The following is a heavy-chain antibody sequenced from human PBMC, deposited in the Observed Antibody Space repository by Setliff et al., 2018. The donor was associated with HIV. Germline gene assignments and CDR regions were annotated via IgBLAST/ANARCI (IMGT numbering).Heavy chain of an antibody. V-gene: IGHV4-59*08. CDR1: GGSISNYY. CDR2: IYYSGNT. D-gene: IGHD3-22*01. CDR3: ARSLVPSGYYYGRHAFDI. Sequence: ASETLSLTCTVSGGSISNYYWSWIRQSPGKGLEWIGNIYYSGNTNYNPSFKSRVTISVDTSKNQFSLRVNSVTAADTAVYYCARSLVPSGYYYGRHAFDIWGQGTKVTVSS. J-gene: IGHJ3*02.